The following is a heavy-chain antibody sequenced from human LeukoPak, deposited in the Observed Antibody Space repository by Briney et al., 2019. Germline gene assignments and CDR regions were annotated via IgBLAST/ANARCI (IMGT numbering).Heavy chain of an antibody. CDR2: INHSGST. CDR3: ARGPKYYGDYGYFDL. Sequence: SETLSLTCAVYGGSFSGYYWSWIRQPPGKGLEWIGEINHSGSTNYNPSLKSRVTISVDTSKNQFSLKLSSVTAADTAVYYCARGPKYYGDYGYFDLWGRGTLVTVSS. J-gene: IGHJ2*01. CDR1: GGSFSGYY. V-gene: IGHV4-34*01. D-gene: IGHD4-17*01.